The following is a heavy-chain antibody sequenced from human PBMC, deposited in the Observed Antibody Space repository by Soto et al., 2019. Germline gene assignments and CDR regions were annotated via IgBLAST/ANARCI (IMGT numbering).Heavy chain of an antibody. Sequence: EVRLEQSGAEVKKSGESLTISCKGSGYSFAGYWITWVRQKLGKGLEWMGRIDPSDSQTYYSPSFRGHVTISVTKSITTVFLQWSSLRASDTAMYYCARQIYDSDTGPNFQYYFDSWGQGTPVTVSS. CDR1: GYSFAGYW. CDR3: ARQIYDSDTGPNFQYYFDS. D-gene: IGHD3-22*01. J-gene: IGHJ4*02. CDR2: IDPSDSQT. V-gene: IGHV5-10-1*03.